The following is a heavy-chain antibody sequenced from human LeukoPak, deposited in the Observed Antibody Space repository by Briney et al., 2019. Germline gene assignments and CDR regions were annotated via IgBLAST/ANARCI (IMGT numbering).Heavy chain of an antibody. CDR3: AKTRPLDSSSWSHGDY. Sequence: GGSLRLSCAASGFTFSSYAMSWVRQAPGKGLEWVSAISGSGDSTYYGDSVKGRFTISRDNSKNTLYLQMNSLRAEDTAVYCCAKTRPLDSSSWSHGDYWGQGTLVTVSS. D-gene: IGHD6-13*01. V-gene: IGHV3-23*01. CDR2: ISGSGDST. J-gene: IGHJ4*02. CDR1: GFTFSSYA.